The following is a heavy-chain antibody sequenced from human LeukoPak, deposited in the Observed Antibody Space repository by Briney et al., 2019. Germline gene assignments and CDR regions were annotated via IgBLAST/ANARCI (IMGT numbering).Heavy chain of an antibody. CDR3: AREESRGGWYAGWFDP. CDR2: IIPIFGTA. J-gene: IGHJ5*02. CDR1: GGTFSSYA. Sequence: AASVKVSCTASGGTFSSYAISWVRQAPGQGLEWMGGIIPIFGTANYAQKFQGRVTITADESTSTAYMELSSLRSEDTAVYYCAREESRGGWYAGWFDPWGQGTLVTVSS. D-gene: IGHD6-19*01. V-gene: IGHV1-69*13.